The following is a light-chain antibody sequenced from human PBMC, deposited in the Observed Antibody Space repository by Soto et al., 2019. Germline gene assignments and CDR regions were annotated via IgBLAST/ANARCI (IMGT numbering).Light chain of an antibody. V-gene: IGKV4-1*01. CDR1: QSVLSSSRNKNY. Sequence: DIVMTQSPDSLAVSLGERATINCKSSQSVLSSSRNKNYLAWYQQKPGQPPKLLIYWASTRESGVPDRFSGSGSGTDFTLTISSLQADDVAVYYCQQYYSTPRTFGQGTKVDIK. J-gene: IGKJ1*01. CDR3: QQYYSTPRT. CDR2: WAS.